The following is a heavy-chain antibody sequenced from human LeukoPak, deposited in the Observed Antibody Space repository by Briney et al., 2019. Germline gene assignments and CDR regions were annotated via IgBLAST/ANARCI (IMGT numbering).Heavy chain of an antibody. Sequence: SETLSLTCAVYGGSFSGYYWSWIRQPPGKGLEWIGEINHSGSTNYNPSLKSRVTISVDTSKNQFSLKLSPVTAADTAVYYCARANEYCSSTSCYKFYYYMDVWGKGTTVTVSS. V-gene: IGHV4-34*01. CDR2: INHSGST. J-gene: IGHJ6*03. CDR3: ARANEYCSSTSCYKFYYYMDV. D-gene: IGHD2-2*02. CDR1: GGSFSGYY.